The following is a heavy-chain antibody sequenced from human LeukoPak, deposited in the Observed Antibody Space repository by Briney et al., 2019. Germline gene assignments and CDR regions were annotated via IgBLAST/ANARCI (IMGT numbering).Heavy chain of an antibody. CDR3: AGFSAVTTFDY. D-gene: IGHD4-17*01. V-gene: IGHV4-34*04. CDR2: INHSGCN. Sequence: PSETLSLTCAVYGGSFSGYYWSWIRQPPGKGLEWVGEINHSGCNNHHPSLKRGSTISVNRPKNQSSLQLSSVTAADTAVYYCAGFSAVTTFDYWGQGTLVTVSS. CDR1: GGSFSGYY. J-gene: IGHJ4*02.